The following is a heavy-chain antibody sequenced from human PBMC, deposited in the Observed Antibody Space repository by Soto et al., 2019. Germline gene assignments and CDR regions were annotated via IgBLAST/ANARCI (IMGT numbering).Heavy chain of an antibody. CDR2: IYWDDDK. J-gene: IGHJ4*02. CDR1: GISLSTGGVG. CDR3: SHSLYGDIYGN. Sequence: QITLQESGPTLVKPTQTLTLTCSSSGISLSTGGVGVGWIRQPPGKALEWLAVIYWDDDKRYSPSLKNRLIINNDTAKNQVVLTMTNMDPVDTATYYCSHSLYGDIYGNWGRGGLVTVSS. D-gene: IGHD4-17*01. V-gene: IGHV2-5*02.